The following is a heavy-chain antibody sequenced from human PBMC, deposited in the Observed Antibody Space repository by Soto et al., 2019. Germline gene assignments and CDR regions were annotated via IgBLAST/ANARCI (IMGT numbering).Heavy chain of an antibody. CDR1: GGSFSGYF. J-gene: IGHJ6*02. D-gene: IGHD6-25*01. V-gene: IGHV4-34*01. CDR2: INHSGTT. Sequence: ETLSLTCAVYGGSFSGYFWSWIRQPPGKGLAWIGEINHSGTTKYNPSLKSRITISEDTSKNQFSLKLSFVTAADTAVYYCARGRARAGFYYNGMDVWGQGTTVTVSS. CDR3: ARGRARAGFYYNGMDV.